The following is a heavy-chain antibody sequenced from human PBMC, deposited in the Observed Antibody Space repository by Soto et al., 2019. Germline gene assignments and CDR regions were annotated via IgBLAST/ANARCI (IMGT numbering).Heavy chain of an antibody. V-gene: IGHV4-39*01. J-gene: IGHJ4*02. Sequence: QLQLQESGPGLVKPSETLSLTCAVSGGSVSSGGNYWGWIRQSPGKGLEWIGSVHDTGTTHYNPSLTSRVTISGDTSKNQFSLNVNSVTAADTAVYYCARGLSSPSAAGVWGQGTLVTVSS. CDR3: ARGLSSPSAAGV. CDR1: GGSVSSGGNY. D-gene: IGHD6-6*01. CDR2: VHDTGTT.